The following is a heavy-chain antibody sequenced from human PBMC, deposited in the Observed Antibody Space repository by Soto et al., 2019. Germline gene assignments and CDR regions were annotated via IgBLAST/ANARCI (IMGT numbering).Heavy chain of an antibody. V-gene: IGHV3-48*02. CDR3: VIDRDLYRDTCHAVL. D-gene: IGHD1-26*01. J-gene: IGHJ4*01. CDR2: ITIRTGNV. Sequence: PGGSLRLSCEASGFTISECSMNWVRQAPGKGLEWLAYITIRTGNVLYADSVRGRFTISADNAKNSVILQMNSLRDEDSAVYFCVIDRDLYRDTCHAVLRGQGTLVTCSS. CDR1: GFTISECS.